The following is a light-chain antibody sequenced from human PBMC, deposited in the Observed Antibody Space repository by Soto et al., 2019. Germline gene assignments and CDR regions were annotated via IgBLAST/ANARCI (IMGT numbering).Light chain of an antibody. CDR1: QSITTW. J-gene: IGKJ2*01. CDR3: QRYNDYQYI. CDR2: KAT. Sequence: DIQMTQSPSTLSASVGDRVTITCRASQSITTWLAWYQQKPGKAPMLLIYKATNLQSGVPSRFSGSGSGTEFSLTISSLQPDDFATYYCQRYNDYQYIFGQGTRLEIK. V-gene: IGKV1-5*03.